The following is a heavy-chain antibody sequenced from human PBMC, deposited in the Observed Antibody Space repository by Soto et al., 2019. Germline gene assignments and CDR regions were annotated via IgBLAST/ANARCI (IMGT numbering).Heavy chain of an antibody. CDR1: GFTFGDYA. V-gene: IGHV3-49*04. Sequence: SLRLSCTASGFTFGDYAINWVRLVPGKGLEWLGFIRNDIYDETTEYAASVKGRIIISRDDFKSMAYLQMDSLKTEDTGVYYCTRGRDGYNPYYFLYWGQGALVTVSS. CDR2: IRNDIYDETT. D-gene: IGHD5-12*01. CDR3: TRGRDGYNPYYFLY. J-gene: IGHJ4*02.